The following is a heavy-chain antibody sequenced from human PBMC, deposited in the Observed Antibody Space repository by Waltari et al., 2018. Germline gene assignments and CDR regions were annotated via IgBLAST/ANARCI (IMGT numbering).Heavy chain of an antibody. CDR1: GFTFGSYA. Sequence: QVQLVESGGGVVQPGRSLRLSCAASGFTFGSYAMHWVRQAPGKGLEWVAVISYDGSNKYYADSVKGRFTISRDNSKNTLYLQMNSLRAEDTAVYYCAREGVHSEEAFDIWGQGTMVTVSS. V-gene: IGHV3-30-3*01. CDR3: AREGVHSEEAFDI. J-gene: IGHJ3*02. CDR2: ISYDGSNK. D-gene: IGHD2-15*01.